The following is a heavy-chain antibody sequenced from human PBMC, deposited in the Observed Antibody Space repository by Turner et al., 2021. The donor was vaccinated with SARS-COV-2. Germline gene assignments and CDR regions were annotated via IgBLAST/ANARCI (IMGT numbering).Heavy chain of an antibody. Sequence: QVQLVESGGGVVQPGWSLRLSFSASGITFSSHGMHWVRQAPGKGLEWVAVIWNDGSQKYYADSVKGRFTISRDNSKNMVYLQMNSLRAEDTAVYYCARLDDSGHWGAFDIWGQGTMVTVSS. J-gene: IGHJ3*02. CDR3: ARLDDSGHWGAFDI. CDR2: IWNDGSQK. D-gene: IGHD3-22*01. CDR1: GITFSSHG. V-gene: IGHV3-33*01.